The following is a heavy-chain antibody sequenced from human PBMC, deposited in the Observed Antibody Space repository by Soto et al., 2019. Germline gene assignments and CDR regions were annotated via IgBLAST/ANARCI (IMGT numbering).Heavy chain of an antibody. D-gene: IGHD2-15*01. CDR1: GGSISSGGYY. Sequence: QVQLQESGPGLVKPSQTLSLTCTVSGGSISSGGYYWSWIRQHPGKGLEWIGYIYYSGSTYYNPSLQSRFTISVDTSKNQFSLKLSSVTAADTPVYYCARVVAATHNDYWGQGTLVTVSS. J-gene: IGHJ4*02. CDR2: IYYSGST. CDR3: ARVVAATHNDY. V-gene: IGHV4-31*03.